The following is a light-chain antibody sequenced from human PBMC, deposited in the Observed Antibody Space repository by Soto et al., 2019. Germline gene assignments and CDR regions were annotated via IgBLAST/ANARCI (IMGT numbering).Light chain of an antibody. J-gene: IGKJ4*01. Sequence: EIVLTQSPGTLCLSLVERATLSCRASQSVSSSYLAWYQQKPGQAPRLLIYGASSRATGIPDRFSGSGSGTDFTLTISRLEPENFAMYYCQQYGSSLGGGTKVEIK. CDR2: GAS. CDR1: QSVSSSY. V-gene: IGKV3-20*01. CDR3: QQYGSS.